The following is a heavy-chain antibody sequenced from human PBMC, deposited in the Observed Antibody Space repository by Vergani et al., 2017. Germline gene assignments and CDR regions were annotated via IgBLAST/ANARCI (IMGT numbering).Heavy chain of an antibody. CDR2: IYTSGST. J-gene: IGHJ4*02. V-gene: IGHV4-4*07. CDR3: ARDHYDFWGGSVNPDY. D-gene: IGHD3-3*01. Sequence: QVQLQESGPGLVKPSETLSLTCTVSGGSISSYYWSWIRQPAGKGLEWIGRIYTSGSTNYNPSLKSRVTMSVDTSKNQFSLKLSSVTAADTAVYYCARDHYDFWGGSVNPDYWGQGTLVTVSS. CDR1: GGSISSYY.